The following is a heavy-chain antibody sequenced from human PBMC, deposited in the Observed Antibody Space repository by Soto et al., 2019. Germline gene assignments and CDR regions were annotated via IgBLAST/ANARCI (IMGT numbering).Heavy chain of an antibody. CDR3: AREVYCTGGSCYLVGTFDY. J-gene: IGHJ4*02. Sequence: QVQLVQSEAEVKKPGASVKVSCKTSGYTFIDYGISWVRQAPGQGLEWMGWINGYSGKANYAQKFQGRVTLTTSATSAHMEQMSLRSDDTAVYYCAREVYCTGGSCYLVGTFDYWGKGTLVTVSS. CDR2: INGYSGKA. D-gene: IGHD2-15*01. V-gene: IGHV1-18*01. CDR1: GYTFIDYG.